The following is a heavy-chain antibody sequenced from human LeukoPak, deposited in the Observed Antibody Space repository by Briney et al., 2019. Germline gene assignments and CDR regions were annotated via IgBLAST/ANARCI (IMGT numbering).Heavy chain of an antibody. D-gene: IGHD6-13*01. CDR2: ISSSGSTI. CDR3: ARVIYSSSWYPGNWFDP. V-gene: IGHV3-11*01. J-gene: IGHJ5*02. Sequence: GGSLRLSCAAPGFTFSDYYMSWIRQATGKGLEWVSYISSSGSTIYYADSVKGRFTISGDNAKNSLYLQMNSLRAEDTAVYYCARVIYSSSWYPGNWFDPWGQGTLVTVSS. CDR1: GFTFSDYY.